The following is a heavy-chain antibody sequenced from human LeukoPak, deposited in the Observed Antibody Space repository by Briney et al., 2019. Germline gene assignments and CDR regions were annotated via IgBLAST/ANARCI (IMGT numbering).Heavy chain of an antibody. D-gene: IGHD6-19*01. V-gene: IGHV4-39*07. CDR2: INHSGST. J-gene: IGHJ6*03. CDR1: GGSISSSSYY. CDR3: ARRGRGIAVAGGITKYYYYMDV. Sequence: PSETLSLTCTVSGGSISSSSYYWSWIRQPPGKGLEWIGEINHSGSTNYNPSLKSRVTISVDTSKNQFSLKLSSVTAADTAVYYCARRGRGIAVAGGITKYYYYMDVWGKGTTVTISS.